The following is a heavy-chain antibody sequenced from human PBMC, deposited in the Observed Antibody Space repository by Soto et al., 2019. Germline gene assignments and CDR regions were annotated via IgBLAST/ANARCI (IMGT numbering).Heavy chain of an antibody. CDR2: IYPSDSYT. V-gene: IGHV5-10-1*01. Sequence: GESLKISCTGSGYSFSTYWIAWVRQIPGKGLEWMGIIYPSDSYTNYSPSFQGHVTISADKSISTAYLQWSSLKASDTAMYYCASGYSGSGTPYGMDVWGQGTTVTVSS. D-gene: IGHD3-10*01. J-gene: IGHJ6*02. CDR1: GYSFSTYW. CDR3: ASGYSGSGTPYGMDV.